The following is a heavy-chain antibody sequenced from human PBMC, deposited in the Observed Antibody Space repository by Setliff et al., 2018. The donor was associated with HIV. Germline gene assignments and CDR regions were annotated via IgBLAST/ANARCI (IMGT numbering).Heavy chain of an antibody. V-gene: IGHV4-59*11. CDR2: IYTTERI. Sequence: SETLSLTCTVSGGSIRSHYWSWIRQTPGKGLEWIATIYTTERISYNPSLRSRVTISVETSQNLFSLRLRSVTAADTGVYYCARPGSSSYYYAMDVWGLGTTVTVSS. J-gene: IGHJ6*02. CDR3: ARPGSSSYYYAMDV. D-gene: IGHD3-10*01. CDR1: GGSIRSHY.